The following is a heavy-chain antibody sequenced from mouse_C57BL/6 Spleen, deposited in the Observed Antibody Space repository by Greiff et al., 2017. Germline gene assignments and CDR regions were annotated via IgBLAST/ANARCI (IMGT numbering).Heavy chain of an antibody. J-gene: IGHJ4*01. V-gene: IGHV1-80*01. D-gene: IGHD2-5*01. Sequence: QVQLQQSGAELVKPGASVKISCKASGYAFSSYWMNWVKQRPGKGLEWIGQIYPGDGDTNYNGKFKGKATLTADKSSSTAYMQLSSLTSEDSAVYFCARRAYYSNDYAMDYWGQGTSVTVSS. CDR1: GYAFSSYW. CDR2: IYPGDGDT. CDR3: ARRAYYSNDYAMDY.